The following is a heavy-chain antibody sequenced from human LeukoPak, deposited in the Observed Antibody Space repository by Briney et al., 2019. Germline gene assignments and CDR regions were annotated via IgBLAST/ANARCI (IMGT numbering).Heavy chain of an antibody. J-gene: IGHJ4*02. CDR3: ARGRGLPGPLDY. D-gene: IGHD3-10*01. Sequence: TSSETLSLTCTVSGGSISSSSYYWGWIRQPPGKGLEWIGSIYSSGSTYYNPSLKSRITISVDTSKNQFSLKLSSVTAADTAVYYCARGRGLPGPLDYWGQGTLVTVSS. CDR1: GGSISSSSYY. CDR2: IYSSGST. V-gene: IGHV4-39*07.